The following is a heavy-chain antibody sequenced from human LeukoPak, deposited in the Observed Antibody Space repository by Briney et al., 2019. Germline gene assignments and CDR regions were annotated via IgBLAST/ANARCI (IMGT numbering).Heavy chain of an antibody. CDR1: GGTFSSYA. CDR3: AGVREGTSRDFDF. V-gene: IGHV1-69*05. Sequence: GASVKVSCKASGGTFSSYAISWVRQAPGQGLEWMGGIIPIFGTANYAQKFQGRVTITTDESTSTAYMELSSLRSDDTAVYYCAGVREGTSRDFDFWGQGTLVTVSS. D-gene: IGHD1-7*01. J-gene: IGHJ4*02. CDR2: IIPIFGTA.